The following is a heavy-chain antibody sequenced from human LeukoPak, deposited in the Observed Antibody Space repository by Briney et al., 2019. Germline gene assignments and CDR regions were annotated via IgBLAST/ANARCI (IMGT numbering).Heavy chain of an antibody. Sequence: SETLSLTCTVSGGSISSYYWSWIRQPAGKGLEWIGRIYTSGSTNYNPSLKSRVTMSVDTSKNHFSLNLSSVTAADTAVYYCARSPYCSGGSCHYYYGMDVWGQGTTVTVSS. CDR1: GGSISSYY. CDR2: IYTSGST. V-gene: IGHV4-4*07. CDR3: ARSPYCSGGSCHYYYGMDV. D-gene: IGHD2-15*01. J-gene: IGHJ6*02.